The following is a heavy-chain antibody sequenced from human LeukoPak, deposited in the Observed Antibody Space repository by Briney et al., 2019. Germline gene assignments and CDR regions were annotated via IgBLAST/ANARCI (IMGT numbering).Heavy chain of an antibody. CDR3: AADRAGSYLRFVY. CDR2: IVVGSGNT. J-gene: IGHJ4*02. D-gene: IGHD3-10*01. CDR1: GFTFTSSV. Sequence: ASVKASCKAPGFTFTSSVVQWVRQARGQRLEWIGWIVVGSGNTNYAQKFQERVTITRDMSTSTAYMELSSLRFEDTAVYYCAADRAGSYLRFVYWGQGTPVTVSS. V-gene: IGHV1-58*01.